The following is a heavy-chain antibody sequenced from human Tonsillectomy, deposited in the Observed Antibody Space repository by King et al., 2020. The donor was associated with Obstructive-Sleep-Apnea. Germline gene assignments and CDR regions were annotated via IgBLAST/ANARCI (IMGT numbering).Heavy chain of an antibody. CDR2: ITGSGGRT. V-gene: IGHV3-23*01. J-gene: IGHJ4*02. Sequence: VQSGGSLRLSCAASGFTFSSYAMSWVRQAPGKGLEWVSGITGSGGRTYYADSVKGRFTISRDNSKNTLYLQMNNLRGGETAVYYIAKDVKLVIITNAGWDYXGQGTLVTVSS. CDR3: AKDVKLVIITNAGWDY. CDR1: GFTFSSYA. D-gene: IGHD3-22*01.